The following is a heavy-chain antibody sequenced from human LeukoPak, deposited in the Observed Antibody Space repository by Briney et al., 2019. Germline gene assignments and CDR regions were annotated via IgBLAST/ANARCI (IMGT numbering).Heavy chain of an antibody. D-gene: IGHD6-19*01. CDR1: GYTFTNNY. V-gene: IGHV1-46*01. CDR2: IYPRDGST. Sequence: ASVKVSCKASGYTFTNNYLHWVRQAPGQGLEWMGMIYPRDGSTSYAQKFQGRVIMTRDTSTSTVDMDLSSLRSDDTAVYYCARDVGSGTYMFDFWGQGTLVTVSS. J-gene: IGHJ4*02. CDR3: ARDVGSGTYMFDF.